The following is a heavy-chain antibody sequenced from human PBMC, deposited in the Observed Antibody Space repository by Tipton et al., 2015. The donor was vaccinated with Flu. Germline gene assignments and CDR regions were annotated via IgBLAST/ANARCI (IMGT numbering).Heavy chain of an antibody. CDR1: GGSVDSTTYY. J-gene: IGHJ4*02. Sequence: TLSLTCSVSGGSVDSTTYYWDWIRQPPGKGLEWIGSLYHSGSTYYNPSLKSRVTMSLDTSKNQFSLKLSSVIAADTAVYYCARGPRLSVLGMVGDFDYWGQGTLVTVSS. CDR2: LYHSGST. V-gene: IGHV4-39*07. CDR3: ARGPRLSVLGMVGDFDY. D-gene: IGHD3-10*02.